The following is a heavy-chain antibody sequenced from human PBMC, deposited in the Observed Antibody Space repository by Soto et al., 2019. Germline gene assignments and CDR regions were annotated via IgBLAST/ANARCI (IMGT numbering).Heavy chain of an antibody. D-gene: IGHD2-15*01. J-gene: IGHJ4*02. CDR3: AKGGWLDY. CDR1: GFPFSSYA. Sequence: EVQLLESGGGLVQPGGSLRLSCAASGFPFSSYAMTWVRQGPGKGREWVSASSDSGGTTDYADSVKGQFTISREDSKNTLDLQMNSQRADDTGVSYCAKGGWLDYWGQGALVTISS. CDR2: SSDSGGTT. V-gene: IGHV3-23*01.